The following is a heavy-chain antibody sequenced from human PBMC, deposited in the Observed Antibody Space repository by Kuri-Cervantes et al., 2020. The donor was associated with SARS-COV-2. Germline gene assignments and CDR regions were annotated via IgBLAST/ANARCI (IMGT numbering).Heavy chain of an antibody. Sequence: GGSLRLSCGASEFRFSFDGVHWVRQAPGQGLEYVSAISSNGGSTYYANSVKGRFTISRDNSKNTLYLQMGSLRAEDMAVYYCARGGCSSTSCYQYYFDYWGQGTLVTVSS. V-gene: IGHV3-64*01. CDR2: ISSNGGST. CDR3: ARGGCSSTSCYQYYFDY. J-gene: IGHJ4*02. CDR1: EFRFSFDG. D-gene: IGHD2-2*01.